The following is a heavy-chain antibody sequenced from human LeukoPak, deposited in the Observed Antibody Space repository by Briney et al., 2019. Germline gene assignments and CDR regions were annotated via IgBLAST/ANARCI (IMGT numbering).Heavy chain of an antibody. D-gene: IGHD3-10*01. V-gene: IGHV4-38-2*02. Sequence: SETLSLTCAVSGYSISSACYWGWLRRPPGKGLELIASISHSGSIYYTPSLKSRVTISIDTSTNQFSLKLSSVTAADTAVYFCARDRGENYVSGSYFDYWGQGTLVTVSS. CDR3: ARDRGENYVSGSYFDY. CDR1: GYSISSACY. CDR2: ISHSGSI. J-gene: IGHJ4*02.